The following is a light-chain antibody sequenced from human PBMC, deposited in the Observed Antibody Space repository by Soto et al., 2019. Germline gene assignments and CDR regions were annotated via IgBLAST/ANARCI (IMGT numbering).Light chain of an antibody. CDR1: QDIRGA. J-gene: IGKJ4*01. Sequence: AIQLTQSPSSLSASVGDRVTITCRASQDIRGALAWYQQKPGKAPKILIYDVSTLESGVPSRFSGSSSGTDFTLTISSLQPVDFATYYCQQYNTYPLTFGGGTKVEIK. CDR2: DVS. CDR3: QQYNTYPLT. V-gene: IGKV1-13*02.